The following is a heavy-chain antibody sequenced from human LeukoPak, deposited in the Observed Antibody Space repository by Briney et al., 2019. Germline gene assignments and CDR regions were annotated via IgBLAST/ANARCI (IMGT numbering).Heavy chain of an antibody. D-gene: IGHD5-18*01. CDR2: IYYSGST. V-gene: IGHV4-61*01. Sequence: SETLSLTCTVSGGSISSTIYYWSWIRQPPGKGLEWIGYIYYSGSTNYNPSLKSRVTISVDTSKNQFSLKLSSVTAADTAVYYCARDIKNSLGAFDYWGQGTLVTVSS. CDR3: ARDIKNSLGAFDY. CDR1: GGSISSTIYY. J-gene: IGHJ4*02.